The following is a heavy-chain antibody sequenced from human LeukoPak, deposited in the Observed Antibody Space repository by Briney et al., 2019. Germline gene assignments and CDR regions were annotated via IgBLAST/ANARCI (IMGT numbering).Heavy chain of an antibody. J-gene: IGHJ3*02. CDR3: ARGGYCSGGSCFDAFDI. CDR1: GYTFTSYY. V-gene: IGHV1-46*01. CDR2: INPSGGST. D-gene: IGHD2-15*01. Sequence: GASVKVSCKASGYTFTSYYMHWVRQAPGQGLEWMGIINPSGGSTSYAQKFQGRVTMTRDMSTSTVYMELSSLRSEDTAVYYCARGGYCSGGSCFDAFDILGQGAMVTVSS.